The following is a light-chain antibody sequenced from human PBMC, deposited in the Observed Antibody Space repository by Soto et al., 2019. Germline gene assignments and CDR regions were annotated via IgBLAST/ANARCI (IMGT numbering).Light chain of an antibody. CDR3: HQYDISPPT. V-gene: IGKV3-20*01. J-gene: IGKJ1*01. CDR1: QSVSGSD. CDR2: GVS. Sequence: EVVLTQSPGTLSLSPGEIATLSCRASQSVSGSDLAWYQQKPGQAPRLLISGVSNRATGTPDRFSGSGSGTDFTLTISSLEPEDFAVFDCHQYDISPPTFGPGTKVEI.